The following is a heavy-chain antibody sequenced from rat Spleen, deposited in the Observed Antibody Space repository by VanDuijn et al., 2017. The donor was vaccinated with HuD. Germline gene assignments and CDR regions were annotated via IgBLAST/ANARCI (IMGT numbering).Heavy chain of an antibody. Sequence: EVQLVESGGGLVQPGRSLTLSCAASGFTFSDYDMAWVRQAPTKGLEWVASISPSGGTTYYRDSVKGRFTVSRDDAKSTLYLQMDSLRSEDTATYYCTTYGGLRNWFAYWGQGTLVTVSS. CDR3: TTYGGLRNWFAY. J-gene: IGHJ3*01. V-gene: IGHV5-27*01. CDR1: GFTFSDYD. D-gene: IGHD4-1*01. CDR2: ISPSGGTT.